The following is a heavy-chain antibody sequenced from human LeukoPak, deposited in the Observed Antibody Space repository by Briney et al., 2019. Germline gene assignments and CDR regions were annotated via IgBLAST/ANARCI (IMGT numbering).Heavy chain of an antibody. Sequence: TSETLSLTCAVSGGSITSGGYSWSWIRQPPGKGLEWIGYIYDNGGTYYTSSLKSRISMSVDTSKNQFSLKLTSVTAADTAVYYCARGDSAYDFCFDYWGQGTLVTVSS. D-gene: IGHD5-12*01. J-gene: IGHJ4*02. CDR1: GGSITSGGYS. CDR2: IYDNGGT. CDR3: ARGDSAYDFCFDY. V-gene: IGHV4-30-4*07.